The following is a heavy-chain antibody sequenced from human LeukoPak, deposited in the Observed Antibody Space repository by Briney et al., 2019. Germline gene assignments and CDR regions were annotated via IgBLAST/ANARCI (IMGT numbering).Heavy chain of an antibody. CDR2: IYPGDSDT. CDR3: ARHRGSWFGEPQLDY. CDR1: GYGFTSYW. D-gene: IGHD3-10*01. J-gene: IGHJ4*02. Sequence: GESLKISCKGSGYGFTSYWIGWVRPMPGKGPEWMGIIYPGDSDTRYSPSFQGQVTISADKSISTAYLQWSSLKASDTAMYYCARHRGSWFGEPQLDYWGQGTLVTVSS. V-gene: IGHV5-51*01.